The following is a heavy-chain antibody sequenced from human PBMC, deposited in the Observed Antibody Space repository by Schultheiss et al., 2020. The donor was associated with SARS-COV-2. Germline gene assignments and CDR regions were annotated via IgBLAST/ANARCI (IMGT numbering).Heavy chain of an antibody. CDR1: GGSISSDGDY. CDR2: INHSGST. J-gene: IGHJ6*02. D-gene: IGHD3-3*01. Sequence: SQTLSLTCTVSGGSISSDGDYWSWIRQHPGKGLEWIGEINHSGSTNYNPSLKSRVTISVDTSKNQFSLKLSSVTAADTAVYYCASTARLGARFLEWLPPHYGMDVWGQGTTVTVSS. CDR3: ASTARLGARFLEWLPPHYGMDV. V-gene: IGHV4-30-4*01.